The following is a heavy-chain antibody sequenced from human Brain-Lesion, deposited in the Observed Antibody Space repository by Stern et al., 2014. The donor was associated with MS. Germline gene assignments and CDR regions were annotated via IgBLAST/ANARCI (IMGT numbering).Heavy chain of an antibody. CDR2: ITPFTGNT. CDR1: GNTFTNRD. CDR3: AEGGSYGFVY. J-gene: IGHJ4*02. Sequence: QVQLVQSGAEGKKTGSSGKVSCQASGNTFTNRDLHWVRQAPGQALEWMGWITPFTGNTNYAQNFQDRVTITMDRSMSTAYMDLSSLRSDDTAISFCAEGGSYGFVYWGQGTLVTVSS. V-gene: IGHV1-45*02. D-gene: IGHD4-17*01.